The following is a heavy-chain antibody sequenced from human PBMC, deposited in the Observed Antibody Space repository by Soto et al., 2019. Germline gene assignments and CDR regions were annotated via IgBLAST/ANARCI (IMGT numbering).Heavy chain of an antibody. CDR2: MNPNTGNA. CDR3: GKKYTYGNDDFDQ. J-gene: IGHJ4*02. CDR1: GYTFTSYD. V-gene: IGHV1-8*01. D-gene: IGHD5-18*01. Sequence: ASVKVSCKASGYTFTSYDINWVRLVTGQGLEWMGWMNPNTGNAGYAQKFQGRVTMTRSTSISTAYMELSSLGSEDTAVYYCGKKYTYGNDDFDQGGQGTPVTVSS.